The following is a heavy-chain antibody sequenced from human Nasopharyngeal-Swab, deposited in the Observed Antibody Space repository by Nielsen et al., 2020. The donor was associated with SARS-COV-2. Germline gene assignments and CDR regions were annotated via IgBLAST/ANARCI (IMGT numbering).Heavy chain of an antibody. CDR2: IYPGDSDT. Sequence: VRQMPGKGLEWMGIIYPGDSDTRYSPSFQGQVTISADKSISTAYLQWSSLKASDTAMYYCARLNSGSYPDYWGQGTLVPSPQ. V-gene: IGHV5-51*01. D-gene: IGHD1-26*01. J-gene: IGHJ4*02. CDR3: ARLNSGSYPDY.